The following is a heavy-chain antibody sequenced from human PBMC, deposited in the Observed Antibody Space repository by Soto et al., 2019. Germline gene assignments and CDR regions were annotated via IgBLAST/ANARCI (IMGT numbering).Heavy chain of an antibody. CDR2: IWYDGSNK. J-gene: IGHJ5*02. CDR3: ARGEHIVVVTAIRGHWFDP. CDR1: GFTFSSYG. V-gene: IGHV3-33*01. Sequence: QVQLVESGGGVVQPGRSLRLSCAASGFTFSSYGMHWVRQAPGKGLEWVAVIWYDGSNKYYADSVKGRFTISRDNSKNTLYLQMNSLRAEDTAVYYCARGEHIVVVTAIRGHWFDPWGQGTLVTVSS. D-gene: IGHD2-21*02.